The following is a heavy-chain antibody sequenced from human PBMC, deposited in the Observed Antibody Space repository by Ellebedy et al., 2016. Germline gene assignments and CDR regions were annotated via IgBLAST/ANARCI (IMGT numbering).Heavy chain of an antibody. CDR3: ARDILTGYLDY. CDR2: ISGSGGST. Sequence: GGSLRLSXAASGFTVSSNYMTWVRQAPGKGLEWVSAISGSGGSTYYADSVKGRFTISRDNSKNTLYLEMNSLRAEDTALYYCARDILTGYLDYWGQGTLVTVSS. D-gene: IGHD3-9*01. CDR1: GFTVSSNY. J-gene: IGHJ4*02. V-gene: IGHV3-23*01.